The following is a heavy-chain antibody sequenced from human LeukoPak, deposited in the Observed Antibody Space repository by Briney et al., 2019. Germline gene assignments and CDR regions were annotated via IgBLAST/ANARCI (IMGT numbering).Heavy chain of an antibody. Sequence: GGSLRLSCAASGFTFSSYAMHWVRQAPGKGLEWVAVISYDGSNKYYADSVKGRFTISRDNPKNTLYLQMNSLRAEDTAVYYCARDGGLGAAAGLDYWGQGTLVTVSS. CDR2: ISYDGSNK. V-gene: IGHV3-30-3*01. CDR3: ARDGGLGAAAGLDY. D-gene: IGHD6-13*01. J-gene: IGHJ4*02. CDR1: GFTFSSYA.